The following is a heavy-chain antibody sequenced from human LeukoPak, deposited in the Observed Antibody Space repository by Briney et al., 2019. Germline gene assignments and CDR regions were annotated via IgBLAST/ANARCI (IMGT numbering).Heavy chain of an antibody. CDR1: GYSIRSGFY. J-gene: IGHJ3*02. V-gene: IGHV4-38-2*02. D-gene: IGHD6-19*01. CDR3: ARLPGIAVAGHDAFDI. CDR2: IYHSGIT. Sequence: SETLSLTCTVSGYSIRSGFYWGWIRQPPGKGLEWIGNIYHSGITYYTPSLKSRVTISVDTSKNQFSLKLSSVTAADTAVYYCARLPGIAVAGHDAFDIWGQGTMVTVSS.